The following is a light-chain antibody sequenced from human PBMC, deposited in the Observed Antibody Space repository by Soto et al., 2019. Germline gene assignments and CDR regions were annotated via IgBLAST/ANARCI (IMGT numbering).Light chain of an antibody. Sequence: DIQMTQSPSTLSASVGDRVTITCRASQSISSWLAWYQQKPRKAPKLLIYKASSLESGVPSRFSGSGSGTEFTLSISSLQPDDFATYYCQQHYTFPLTFGGGTKVEI. V-gene: IGKV1-5*03. CDR2: KAS. J-gene: IGKJ4*01. CDR3: QQHYTFPLT. CDR1: QSISSW.